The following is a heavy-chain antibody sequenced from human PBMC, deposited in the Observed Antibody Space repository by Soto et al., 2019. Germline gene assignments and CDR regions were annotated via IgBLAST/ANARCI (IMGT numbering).Heavy chain of an antibody. V-gene: IGHV4-31*03. CDR3: ARFSGYSNYVDY. J-gene: IGHJ4*02. Sequence: SETLSLTCTVSGGSISSGGYYWGWIRQHPGKGLEWIGYIYYSGSTYYNPSLKSRVTISVDTSKNQFSLKLSSVTAADTAVYYCARFSGYSNYVDYWGQGTLVTVSS. CDR1: GGSISSGGYY. CDR2: IYYSGST. D-gene: IGHD4-4*01.